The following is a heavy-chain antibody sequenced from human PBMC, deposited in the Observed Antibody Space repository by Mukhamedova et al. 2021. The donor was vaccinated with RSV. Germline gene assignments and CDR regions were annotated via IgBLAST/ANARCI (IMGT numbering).Heavy chain of an antibody. J-gene: IGHJ4*02. CDR3: ARNRLGYSYGPYLDA. V-gene: IGHV3-7*01. D-gene: IGHD5-18*01. CDR2: DGYDT. Sequence: DGYDTDYADSVKDRFIIYRDNAQNSLYLQMDSLRAEDTAVYYCARNRLGYSYGPYLDAWGRGTLVTVSS.